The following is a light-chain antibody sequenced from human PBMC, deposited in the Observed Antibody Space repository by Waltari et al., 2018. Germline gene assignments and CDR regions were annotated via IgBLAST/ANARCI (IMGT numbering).Light chain of an antibody. CDR1: QDINNY. J-gene: IGKJ5*01. CDR2: DAS. Sequence: DIQMTQTPSSLSASVGDRVTISCQASQDINNYLKWYQQKPGKAPKLLIYDASNLEIGVPSRFRGGGSGTDFTFIITSLQPEDIATYYCQQYENLPLTFGQGTRLEI. V-gene: IGKV1-33*01. CDR3: QQYENLPLT.